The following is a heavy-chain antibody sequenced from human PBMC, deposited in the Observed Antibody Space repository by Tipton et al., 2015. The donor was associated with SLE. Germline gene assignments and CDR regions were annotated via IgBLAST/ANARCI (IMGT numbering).Heavy chain of an antibody. J-gene: IGHJ3*02. CDR3: ARYSSGWYLSNAFDI. CDR1: GGSFSGYY. V-gene: IGHV4-34*01. Sequence: TLSLTCAVYGGSFSGYYWSWIRQPPGKGLEWIGEINHSGSTNYNPSLKSRVTISVDTSKNQFSLKLSSVTAADTAVYYCARYSSGWYLSNAFDIWGQGTMVTVSS. CDR2: INHSGST. D-gene: IGHD6-19*01.